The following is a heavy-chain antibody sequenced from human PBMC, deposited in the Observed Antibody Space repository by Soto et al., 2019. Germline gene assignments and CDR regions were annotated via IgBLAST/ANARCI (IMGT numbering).Heavy chain of an antibody. CDR3: ARAPYYYDSSGQNIHFDY. J-gene: IGHJ4*02. CDR1: GGSVSSGSYY. V-gene: IGHV4-61*01. D-gene: IGHD3-22*01. Sequence: PSETLSLTCTVSGGSVSSGSYYWSWIRQPPGKGLEWIGYIYYSGSTNYNPSLKSRVTISVDTSKNQFSLKLSSVTAADTAVYYCARAPYYYDSSGQNIHFDYWGQGTLVTVSS. CDR2: IYYSGST.